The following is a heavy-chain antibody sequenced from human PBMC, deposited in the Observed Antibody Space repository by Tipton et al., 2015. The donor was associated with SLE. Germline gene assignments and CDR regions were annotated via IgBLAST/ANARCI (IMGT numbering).Heavy chain of an antibody. CDR1: GGSINSHY. CDR3: ARDRRDNDSYYYGMDV. CDR2: IYYGGGT. V-gene: IGHV4-59*11. D-gene: IGHD3-3*01. J-gene: IGHJ6*02. Sequence: TLSLTCTVSGGSINSHYWSWIRQPPGKGLQWIGQIYYGGGTNYNPSLRSRVTISVDTSKNQFSLELTSVTAADTAVYYCARDRRDNDSYYYGMDVWGQGTTVYVS.